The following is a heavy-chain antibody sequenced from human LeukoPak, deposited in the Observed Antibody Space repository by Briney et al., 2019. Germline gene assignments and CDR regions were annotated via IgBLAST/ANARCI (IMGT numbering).Heavy chain of an antibody. CDR2: IENRGYT. Sequence: SETLSLTCTVPGVSMSSRNSYWGWIRQPPGMGLEWVGTIENRGYTACNPSLQGRVTISVGASRRQCSLTLSSVTATDTAVYYCARHTSGTMFSYWGQGILATVSS. D-gene: IGHD1-1*01. CDR3: ARHTSGTMFSY. CDR1: GVSMSSRNSY. V-gene: IGHV4-39*01. J-gene: IGHJ1*01.